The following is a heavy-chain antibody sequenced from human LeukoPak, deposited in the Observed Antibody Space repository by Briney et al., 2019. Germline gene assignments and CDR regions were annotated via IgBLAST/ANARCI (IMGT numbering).Heavy chain of an antibody. Sequence: PGGSLRLSCAASGFTLSDCNMRWIRQAPGKGLEWVSSISRSGSTKYYADSVKGRFTISRDNAKNSLFLQMNSLRAEDTAVYYCARVLRYCSGGNCYSGGLGYMDVWGKGTTVTISS. J-gene: IGHJ6*03. CDR1: GFTLSDCN. CDR2: ISRSGSTK. CDR3: ARVLRYCSGGNCYSGGLGYMDV. V-gene: IGHV3-11*01. D-gene: IGHD2-15*01.